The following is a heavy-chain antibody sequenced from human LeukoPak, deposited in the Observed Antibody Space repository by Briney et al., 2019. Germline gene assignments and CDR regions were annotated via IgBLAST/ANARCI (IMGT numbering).Heavy chain of an antibody. CDR1: GGSISSGSYY. J-gene: IGHJ4*02. CDR3: ARSGYDSSGYYSDY. CDR2: IYTSGST. V-gene: IGHV4-61*02. D-gene: IGHD3-22*01. Sequence: SETLSLTSTVSGGSISSGSYYWSWIRQPAGKGLEWIGRIYTSGSTNYNPSLKSRVTISVDTSKNQFSLKLSSVTAADTAVYYCARSGYDSSGYYSDYWGQGTLVTVSS.